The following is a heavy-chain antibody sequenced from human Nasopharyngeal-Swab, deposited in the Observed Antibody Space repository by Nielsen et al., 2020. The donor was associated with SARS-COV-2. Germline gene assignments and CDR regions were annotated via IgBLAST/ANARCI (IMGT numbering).Heavy chain of an antibody. V-gene: IGHV5-10-1*01. J-gene: IGHJ5*02. CDR3: ATHRPTISMDWFDP. CDR1: GYCFTSYL. Sequence: LNICCKCSGYCFTSYLISLRRQLPGKGLEWMGSIDRSDSYTNYSPSFQGHVTISADKSISTSYLQWSSLKASDTAMYYCATHRPTISMDWFDPWGQGTLVTVSS. D-gene: IGHD2-21*01. CDR2: IDRSDSYT.